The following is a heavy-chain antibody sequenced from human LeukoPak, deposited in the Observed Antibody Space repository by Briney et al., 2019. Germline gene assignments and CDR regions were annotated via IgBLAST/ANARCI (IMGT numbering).Heavy chain of an antibody. Sequence: PSETLSLTCTVSGGSICSYYWSWIRQPPGKGLEWIGYIYYSGSTNYNPSLKSRVTISVDTSKNQFSLKLSSVTAADTAVYYCARDRSTDYFDYWGQGTLVTVSS. V-gene: IGHV4-59*01. CDR1: GGSICSYY. CDR2: IYYSGST. D-gene: IGHD2-21*02. J-gene: IGHJ4*02. CDR3: ARDRSTDYFDY.